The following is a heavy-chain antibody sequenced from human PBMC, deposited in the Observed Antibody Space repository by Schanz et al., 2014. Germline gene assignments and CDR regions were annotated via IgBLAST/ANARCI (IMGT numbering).Heavy chain of an antibody. CDR3: AREAAASARWFDP. J-gene: IGHJ5*02. CDR2: FT. CDR1: GYSFSAYY. Sequence: QVRLVQSGVEVKKPGASVKVSCKASGYSFSAYYIHWMRQAPGQGLEWLGRFTHISQKFQGRVTMTMDTSISTAYMELTSLRSDDTAVYYCAREAAASARWFDPWGQGTLVTVSS. V-gene: IGHV1-2*06. D-gene: IGHD6-13*01.